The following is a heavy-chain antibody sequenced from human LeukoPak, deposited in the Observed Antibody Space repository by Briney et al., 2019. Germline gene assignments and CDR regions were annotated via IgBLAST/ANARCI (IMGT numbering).Heavy chain of an antibody. CDR3: ARWDSDYYYGMDV. CDR2: IYYSGST. D-gene: IGHD1-26*01. J-gene: IGHJ6*02. CDR1: GGSISSGGYY. V-gene: IGHV4-31*03. Sequence: SETLSLTCTVSGGSISSGGYYWSWIRQHPGKGLEWIGYIYYSGSTYYNPSLKSRVTISVDTSKNQFSLKLSSVTAADTAVYYCARWDSDYYYGMDVWGQGTTVTVSS.